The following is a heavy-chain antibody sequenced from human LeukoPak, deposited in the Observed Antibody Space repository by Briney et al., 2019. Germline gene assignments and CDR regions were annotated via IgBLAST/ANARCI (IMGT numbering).Heavy chain of an antibody. J-gene: IGHJ4*02. Sequence: GGSLRLSCAASGFTFSTYAMNWVRQAPGKGLEWVSGISYSGASRHYADSVKGRFTISRDNSKNTLYLQMNSLRVEDTAVYYCAKDGDSRGYFYYFDNWGQGTLVTVSS. D-gene: IGHD3-22*01. CDR1: GFTFSTYA. CDR2: ISYSGASR. CDR3: AKDGDSRGYFYYFDN. V-gene: IGHV3-23*01.